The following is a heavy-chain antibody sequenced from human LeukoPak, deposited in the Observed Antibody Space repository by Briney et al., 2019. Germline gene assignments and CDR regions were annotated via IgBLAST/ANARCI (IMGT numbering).Heavy chain of an antibody. CDR3: ARGRLCLSCLLFGLPTDPSDAFDI. V-gene: IGHV4-39*01. CDR2: IYYSGRT. J-gene: IGHJ3*02. Sequence: SETLSLTCTVSGGSISSSSYYWGWIRQSPGKGLEWIGSIYYSGRTHYNPSLKSRVTISVDTSKNQFSLKLSSVTAADTAVYYCARGRLCLSCLLFGLPTDPSDAFDIWGQGTMVTVSS. D-gene: IGHD2-21*01. CDR1: GGSISSSSYY.